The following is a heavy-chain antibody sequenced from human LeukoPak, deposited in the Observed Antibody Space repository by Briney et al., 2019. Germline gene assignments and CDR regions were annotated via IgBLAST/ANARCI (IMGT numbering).Heavy chain of an antibody. CDR1: GFTFSSYE. J-gene: IGHJ4*02. CDR2: ISSSGSNT. D-gene: IGHD6-19*01. CDR3: ARDHSSGWYSDYFDY. Sequence: GGSLRLSCAASGFTFSSYEMNWVRQAPGKGLEWVSYISSSGSNTYYADSVKGRFTISRDNSKNTPYLQMNSLRAEDTAVYYCARDHSSGWYSDYFDYWGQGTLVTVSS. V-gene: IGHV3-48*03.